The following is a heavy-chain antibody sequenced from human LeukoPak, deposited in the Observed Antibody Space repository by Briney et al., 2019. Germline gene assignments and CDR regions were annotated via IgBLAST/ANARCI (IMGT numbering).Heavy chain of an antibody. D-gene: IGHD6-13*01. V-gene: IGHV1-24*01. Sequence: ASVMVSCKVSGYTLTELSMHWVRQAPGKGLEWMGGFDPEDGETIYAQKFQGRVTMTEDTSTDTAYMELSSLRSEDTAVYYCATAAGTGVFFDPWGQGTLVTVSS. CDR3: ATAAGTGVFFDP. J-gene: IGHJ5*02. CDR1: GYTLTELS. CDR2: FDPEDGET.